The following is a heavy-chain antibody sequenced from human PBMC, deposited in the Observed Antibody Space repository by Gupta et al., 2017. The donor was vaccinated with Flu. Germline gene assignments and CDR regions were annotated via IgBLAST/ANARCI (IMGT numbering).Heavy chain of an antibody. CDR2: ISSFGIR. CDR3: ARGHWAN. Sequence: EVQLLESGGGVVETGGGLRRSCHASGFNLSSYDMGWVRQAPGRGLEWVSFISSFGIRYSGDPVRGRLPISRDNANNSLYLQMSGLRDEDTAVYYCARGHWANWGQGTLVTVSS. V-gene: IGHV3-48*03. D-gene: IGHD3-16*01. CDR1: GFNLSSYD. J-gene: IGHJ4*02.